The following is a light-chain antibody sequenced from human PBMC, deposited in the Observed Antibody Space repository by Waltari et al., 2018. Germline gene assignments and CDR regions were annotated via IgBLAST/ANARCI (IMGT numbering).Light chain of an antibody. V-gene: IGLV1-51*01. CDR3: CTWNSSRSGAV. CDR2: ENC. J-gene: IGLJ7*01. Sequence: QSVLTQPPSVSAAPGQRVTISCPGGSSIIGHNYVSWYRQFPGTAPKPLLHENCERPSWNRCRFSDSNSGTSSSLDITGLQAGDEADYYCCTWNSSRSGAVFGGGTHLPVL. CDR1: SSIIGHNY.